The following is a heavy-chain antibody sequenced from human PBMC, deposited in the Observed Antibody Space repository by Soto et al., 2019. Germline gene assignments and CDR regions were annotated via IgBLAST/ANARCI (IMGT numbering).Heavy chain of an antibody. CDR2: LSGSGDSA. J-gene: IGHJ5*02. Sequence: EVQLLESGGGLVQPGGSLRLSCATSGFTFSSYAMSWVRQAPGKGLEWVSALSGSGDSAYYADSVKGRFTISRDNSKNTLYLQMNSRRAEDTAVYYCAKEYRSGWSPRRGWFDPWGQGTLVTVSS. CDR3: AKEYRSGWSPRRGWFDP. CDR1: GFTFSSYA. D-gene: IGHD6-19*01. V-gene: IGHV3-23*01.